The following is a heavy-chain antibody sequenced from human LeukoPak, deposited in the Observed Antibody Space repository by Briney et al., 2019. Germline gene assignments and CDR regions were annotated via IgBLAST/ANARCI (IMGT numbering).Heavy chain of an antibody. Sequence: PSETLSLTCTVSGGSISSTNYYWGWIRQPPGKGLEWIGIIYYSGSTYYNPSLKSRVTISVDTSKNQLSLKVRSVTAADTAVYYCYMGLDTAMVISDYWGQGTLVTVSS. CDR1: GGSISSTNYY. D-gene: IGHD5-18*01. J-gene: IGHJ4*02. V-gene: IGHV4-39*01. CDR3: YMGLDTAMVISDY. CDR2: IYYSGST.